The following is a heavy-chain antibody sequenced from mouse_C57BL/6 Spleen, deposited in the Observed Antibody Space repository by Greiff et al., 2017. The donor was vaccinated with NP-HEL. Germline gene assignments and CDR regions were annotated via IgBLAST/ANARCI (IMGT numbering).Heavy chain of an antibody. V-gene: IGHV7-3*02. J-gene: IGHJ1*01. D-gene: IGHD1-1*01. CDR2: IRNKANGYTT. CDR1: GFTFTDYY. Sequence: EVQLVESGGGLVQPGGSLRLSCATSGFTFTDYYMSWVRQPPGKALEWLGFIRNKANGYTTEYSASVKGRFTISRDTSKSILYLQMNTLRAEDSATYYSARDKNYGSSWYFDVWGAGTTVTVSS. CDR3: ARDKNYGSSWYFDV.